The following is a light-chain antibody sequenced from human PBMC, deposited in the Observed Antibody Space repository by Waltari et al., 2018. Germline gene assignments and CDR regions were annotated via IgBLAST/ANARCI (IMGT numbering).Light chain of an antibody. CDR1: DIGSKG. CDR2: DDT. J-gene: IGLJ2*01. V-gene: IGLV3-21*03. CDR3: QVWDTTSEHL. Sequence: SYVLTQPPSVSVAPGKTAPIHCGGNDIGSKGAHWYQQKPGQAPVLVIHDDTDRPSGIPERFSGSNSGNTATLTISRVEAGDEADYYCQVWDTTSEHLFGGGTKLTVL.